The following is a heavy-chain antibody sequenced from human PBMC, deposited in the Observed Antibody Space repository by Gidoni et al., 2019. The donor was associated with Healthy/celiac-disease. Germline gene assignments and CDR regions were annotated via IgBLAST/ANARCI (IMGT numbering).Heavy chain of an antibody. Sequence: QITLKESGPTLVKPTQTLTLTCTFSGFSLSTSGVGVGWIRQPPGKALEWLALIYWDDDKRYSPSLKSRLTITKDTSKNQVVLTMTNMDPVDTATYYCAHMRYYGSGSYAIAGGDFDYWGQGTLVTVSS. CDR3: AHMRYYGSGSYAIAGGDFDY. CDR1: GFSLSTSGVG. CDR2: IYWDDDK. D-gene: IGHD3-10*01. J-gene: IGHJ4*02. V-gene: IGHV2-5*02.